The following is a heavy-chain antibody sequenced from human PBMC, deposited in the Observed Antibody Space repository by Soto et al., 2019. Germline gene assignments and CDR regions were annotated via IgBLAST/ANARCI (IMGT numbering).Heavy chain of an antibody. D-gene: IGHD3-10*01. CDR1: GFTFSSYD. CDR2: IGTAGDT. J-gene: IGHJ3*02. Sequence: EVQLVESGGGLVQPGGSLRLSCAASGFTFSSYDMHWVRQATGKGLEWVSAIGTAGDTYYPGSVKGRFTISRENAKNSFYLQMNSLRAGDTAVYYCARGLLWFGELSLDAFDIWGQGTMVTVSS. CDR3: ARGLLWFGELSLDAFDI. V-gene: IGHV3-13*01.